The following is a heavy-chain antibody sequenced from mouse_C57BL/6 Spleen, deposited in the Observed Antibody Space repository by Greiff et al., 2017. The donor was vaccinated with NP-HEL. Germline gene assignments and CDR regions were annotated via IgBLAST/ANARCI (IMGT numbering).Heavy chain of an antibody. Sequence: QVQLQQSGAELVRPGTSVKVSCKASGYAFTNYLIEWVKQRPGQGLEWIGVINPGSGGTNYNEKFKGKATLTADKSSSTAYMQLSSLTSEDSAVYFCARQRDDGYYYFDYWGQGTTLTVSS. CDR3: ARQRDDGYYYFDY. J-gene: IGHJ2*01. CDR1: GYAFTNYL. D-gene: IGHD2-3*01. CDR2: INPGSGGT. V-gene: IGHV1-54*01.